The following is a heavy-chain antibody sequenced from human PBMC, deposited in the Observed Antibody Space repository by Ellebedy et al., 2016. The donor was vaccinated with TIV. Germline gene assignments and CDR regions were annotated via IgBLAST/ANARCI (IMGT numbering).Heavy chain of an antibody. CDR1: GFTFSNYH. CDR2: IWSDGSLK. V-gene: IGHV3-33*06. CDR3: AKDRTSGDGYWVFDQ. D-gene: IGHD5-18*01. J-gene: IGHJ4*02. Sequence: PGGSLRLSCAASGFTFSNYHMHWVRQAPGKGLEWVAVIWSDGSLKYYADSVKGRFTISRDNSKSMVHLQMNSLRPEDTAVYYCAKDRTSGDGYWVFDQWGQGTLVTVSS.